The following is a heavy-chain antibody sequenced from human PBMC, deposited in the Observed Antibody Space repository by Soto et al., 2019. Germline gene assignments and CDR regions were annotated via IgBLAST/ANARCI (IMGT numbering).Heavy chain of an antibody. CDR1: GYSFTSYL. CDR3: ARHVVRTYASCCGDYGMDV. V-gene: IGHV5-51*01. J-gene: IGHJ6*02. CDR2: IYPGDSDT. Sequence: XESLKISWKGSGYSFTSYLLGWVRQMPGKGLEWMGIIYPGDSDTRYSPSFQGQVTISADKSISTAYLQWSSLKASDIAMYYCARHVVRTYASCCGDYGMDVWGQGTTVTVSS. D-gene: IGHD3-22*01.